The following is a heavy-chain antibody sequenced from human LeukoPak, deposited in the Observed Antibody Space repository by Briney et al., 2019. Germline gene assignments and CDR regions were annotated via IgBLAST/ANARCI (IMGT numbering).Heavy chain of an antibody. CDR3: AKVAKYYYGPETYYFFEQ. D-gene: IGHD3-10*01. CDR2: ISPNSRNI. Sequence: PGGSLRLSCAASGFTFSTYSMNWVRQAPGKGLEWVSSISPNSRNIYYADSVKGRFTISRDYAKNSLHLQMNSLRVEDTAVYYCAKVAKYYYGPETYYFFEQWGQGTPVTASS. V-gene: IGHV3-21*01. J-gene: IGHJ4*02. CDR1: GFTFSTYS.